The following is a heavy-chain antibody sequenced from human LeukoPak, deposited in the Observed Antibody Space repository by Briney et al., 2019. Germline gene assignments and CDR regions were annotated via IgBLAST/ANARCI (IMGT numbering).Heavy chain of an antibody. CDR2: IYPSGGT. Sequence: SETLSLTCTVSGGSVSSGYYYWGCIRQPPGKWLEWVGSIYPSGGTYYNPSLKSRVTISVDTSKNQFSLKLRSVTAADTAVYYCARHGELGDSFDIWGQGTMVTVSS. CDR1: GGSVSSGYYY. D-gene: IGHD1-7*01. CDR3: ARHGELGDSFDI. J-gene: IGHJ3*02. V-gene: IGHV4-39*01.